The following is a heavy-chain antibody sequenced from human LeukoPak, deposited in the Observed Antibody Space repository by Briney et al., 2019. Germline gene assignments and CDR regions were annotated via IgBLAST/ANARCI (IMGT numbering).Heavy chain of an antibody. CDR2: INTNTGNP. D-gene: IGHD3-16*02. Sequence: ASVKVSCKASGYTFTSYAMNWVRQAPGQGLEWMGWINTNTGNPTYAQGFTGRFVFSLDTSVSTAYLQISSLKAEDTAVYYCARVTGGRSGPYVWGSYRYQAGAFDIWGQGTMVTVSS. V-gene: IGHV7-4-1*02. CDR1: GYTFTSYA. CDR3: ARVTGGRSGPYVWGSYRYQAGAFDI. J-gene: IGHJ3*02.